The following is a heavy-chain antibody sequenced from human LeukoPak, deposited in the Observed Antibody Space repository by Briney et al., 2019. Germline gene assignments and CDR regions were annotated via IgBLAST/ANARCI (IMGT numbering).Heavy chain of an antibody. V-gene: IGHV4-30-4*01. CDR1: GGSVSSGDYY. J-gene: IGHJ4*02. D-gene: IGHD1-26*01. CDR3: AREHPYSGSSTVDY. Sequence: SETLSLTCTVSGGSVSSGDYYWSWIRQPPGKGLEWIGYIYYSGSTYYNPSLKSRVTISVDTSKNQFSLKLSSVTAADTAVYYCAREHPYSGSSTVDYWGQGTLVTVSS. CDR2: IYYSGST.